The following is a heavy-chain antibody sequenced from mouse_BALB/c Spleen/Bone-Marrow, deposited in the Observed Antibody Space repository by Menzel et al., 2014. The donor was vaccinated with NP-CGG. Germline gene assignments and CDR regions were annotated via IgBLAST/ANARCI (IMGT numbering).Heavy chain of an antibody. D-gene: IGHD1-1*01. CDR2: LYPGCGST. CDR3: ARGGGYGSCWFAY. J-gene: IGHJ3*01. CDR1: GYTFTDYV. Sequence: VQLQQSGPALVKPGASVKMSCKASGYTFTDYVISWAKQRTGQGLEWIGELYPGCGSTYYIEKFKGKATLAADKPSNTAYMQLSSLTSEDSAVYVCARGGGYGSCWFAYWGQGTLVTVSA. V-gene: IGHV1-77*01.